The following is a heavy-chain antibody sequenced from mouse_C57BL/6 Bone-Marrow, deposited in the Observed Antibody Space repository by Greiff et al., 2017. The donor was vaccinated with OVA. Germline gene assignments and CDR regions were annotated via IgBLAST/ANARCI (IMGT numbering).Heavy chain of an antibody. J-gene: IGHJ4*01. CDR1: GFTFSSYA. CDR3: TRGRGYDEESYYYAMYC. CDR2: ISSGGDYT. V-gene: IGHV5-9-1*02. D-gene: IGHD2-2*01. Sequence: EVLLVESGDGLVKPGGSLKLSCAASGFTFSSYAMSWVRQTPEKRLEWVAYISSGGDYTYYADTLKGRFTISRDNARNTLYLQMSSLTSEDSAMYYCTRGRGYDEESYYYAMYCWGQGATVTVAS.